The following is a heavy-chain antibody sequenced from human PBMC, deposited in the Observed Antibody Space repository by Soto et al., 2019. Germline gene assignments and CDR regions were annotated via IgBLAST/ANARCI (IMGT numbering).Heavy chain of an antibody. CDR3: ARGYSSSWYPAPKPPLFDY. D-gene: IGHD6-13*01. Sequence: SETLSLTCTFSVGSISSSSYYWGWIRQPPGKGLEWIGSIYYSGSTYYNPSLKSRVTISVDTSKNQFSLKLSSVTAADTAVYYCARGYSSSWYPAPKPPLFDYWGQGTLVTVSS. CDR1: VGSISSSSYY. V-gene: IGHV4-39*01. J-gene: IGHJ4*02. CDR2: IYYSGST.